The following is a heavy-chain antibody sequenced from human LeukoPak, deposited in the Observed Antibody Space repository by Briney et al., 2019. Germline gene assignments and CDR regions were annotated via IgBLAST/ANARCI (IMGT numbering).Heavy chain of an antibody. CDR3: AHSMRVVTANDAFDI. Sequence: SGPTLVKPTQTLTLTCTFSGFSLSTSGVGVGWIRQPPGKALGWLALIYWDDDKRYSPSLKSRLTITKDTSKNQVVLTMTNMDPVDTATYYCAHSMRVVTANDAFDIWGQGTMVTVSS. CDR1: GFSLSTSGVG. V-gene: IGHV2-5*02. D-gene: IGHD2-21*02. J-gene: IGHJ3*02. CDR2: IYWDDDK.